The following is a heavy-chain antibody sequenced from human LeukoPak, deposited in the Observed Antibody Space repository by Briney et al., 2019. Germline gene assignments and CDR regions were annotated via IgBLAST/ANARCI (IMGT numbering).Heavy chain of an antibody. V-gene: IGHV1-46*01. J-gene: IGHJ6*02. D-gene: IGHD2-2*01. Sequence: ASVKVSCKASGYTFTSYYMHWVRQAPGQGLEWMGIINPSGGSTSYAQKLQGRVTMTRDTSTSTVYMELSSLRSEDTAVYYCARDRGIVVVPAVDYYYYYGMDVWGQGTTVTVSS. CDR1: GYTFTSYY. CDR2: INPSGGST. CDR3: ARDRGIVVVPAVDYYYYYGMDV.